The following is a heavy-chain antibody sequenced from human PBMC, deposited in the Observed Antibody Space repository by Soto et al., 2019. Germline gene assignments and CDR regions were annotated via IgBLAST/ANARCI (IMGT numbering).Heavy chain of an antibody. J-gene: IGHJ4*02. CDR3: ARARLVTPALDY. Sequence: QVQLVESGGGVVQPGRSLRLSCAASGFTFSIYAMHWVRQAQGKGLGGVGVISYDXXXXYYSDXVXGXXTXXXDNSKNXXXXXXXXXSAEDTAVYYCARARLVTPALDYWGQGTLVTVSS. D-gene: IGHD2-2*01. V-gene: IGHV3-30-3*01. CDR2: ISYDXXXX. CDR1: GFTFSIYA.